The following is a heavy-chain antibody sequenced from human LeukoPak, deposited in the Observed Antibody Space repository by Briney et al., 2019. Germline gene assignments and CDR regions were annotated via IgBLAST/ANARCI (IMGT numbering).Heavy chain of an antibody. CDR3: ARDRLTSGSYFFDY. J-gene: IGHJ4*02. CDR2: ISGRSSTI. D-gene: IGHD1-26*01. V-gene: IGHV3-48*01. Sequence: PGGSLRLSCAAPAFTFSDYSMNWVRQAPGKGLEWISYISGRSSTIYYADSVRGRFTISRDNAKNSMYLQMNSLRAEDTAVYYRARDRLTSGSYFFDYWGQGTLVTVSS. CDR1: AFTFSDYS.